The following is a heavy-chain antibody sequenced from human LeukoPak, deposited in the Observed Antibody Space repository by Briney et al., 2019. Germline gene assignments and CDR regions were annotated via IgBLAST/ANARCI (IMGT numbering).Heavy chain of an antibody. J-gene: IGHJ4*02. Sequence: KASETLSLTCAVYGGSFSGYYWSWIRQPPGKGLEWIGEINHSGSTNYNPSLKSRVTISVDTSKNQFSLKLSSVTAADTAVYYCARGLGRTKWLIDYWGQGTLVTVSS. CDR3: ARGLGRTKWLIDY. D-gene: IGHD5-12*01. V-gene: IGHV4-34*01. CDR1: GGSFSGYY. CDR2: INHSGST.